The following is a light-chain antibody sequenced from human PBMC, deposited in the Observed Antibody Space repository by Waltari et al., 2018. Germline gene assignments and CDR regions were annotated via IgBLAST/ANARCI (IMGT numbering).Light chain of an antibody. CDR1: QTINTY. CDR2: GAS. CDR3: QQSYSSPRS. V-gene: IGKV1-39*01. Sequence: DILVTQSPSSLSASVGDRFTITCRASQTINTYINWFQQKPGKAPKLLIYGASTLQSGVPSRFSGSGLGTVFTLTINNLQPEDVATYHCQQSYSSPRSFGQGTKLEI. J-gene: IGKJ2*03.